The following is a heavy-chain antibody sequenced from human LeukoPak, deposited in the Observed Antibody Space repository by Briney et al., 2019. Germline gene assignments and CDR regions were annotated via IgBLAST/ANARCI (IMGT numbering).Heavy chain of an antibody. CDR1: GFTFTTYW. Sequence: GGSLRLSCAASGFTFTTYWLGWVRQPPGKGLEWVANIKQDGTEKYYVDSVKGRFTISRDTSKNTLYLQMKSLRAEDTAVYYCAKSGDFPPGYFDYWGQGTLVTVSS. J-gene: IGHJ4*02. V-gene: IGHV3-7*01. D-gene: IGHD7-27*01. CDR3: AKSGDFPPGYFDY. CDR2: IKQDGTEK.